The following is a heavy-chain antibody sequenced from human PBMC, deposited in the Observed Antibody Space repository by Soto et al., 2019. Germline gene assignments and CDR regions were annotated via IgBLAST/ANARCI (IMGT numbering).Heavy chain of an antibody. D-gene: IGHD2-15*01. Sequence: QVQLVESGGGVVQPGRSLRLSCAASGFTFSSYAMHWVRQAPGKGLEWVAVISYDGSNKYYADSVKGRFTISRVNSKNTLYLQMNSLRAEDTAVYYCARDHGYCSGGSCCYVSDYWGQGTLVTVSS. CDR1: GFTFSSYA. V-gene: IGHV3-30-3*01. CDR2: ISYDGSNK. J-gene: IGHJ4*02. CDR3: ARDHGYCSGGSCCYVSDY.